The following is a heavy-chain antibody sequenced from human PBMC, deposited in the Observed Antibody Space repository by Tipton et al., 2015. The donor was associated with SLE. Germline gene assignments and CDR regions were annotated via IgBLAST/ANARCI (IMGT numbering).Heavy chain of an antibody. D-gene: IGHD3-22*01. V-gene: IGHV3-11*01. CDR2: ISNGGNTV. CDR1: GFVFGNFY. Sequence: SLRLSCAASGFVFGNFYMSWIRQAPGKGLECVSYISNGGNTVYYAQSAKGRFTISRDNAKDSLFLQMNSLKTEDTAVYYCSGWYYYESSSYFPETLWDWGQGTLVTVSS. CDR3: SGWYYYESSSYFPETLWD. J-gene: IGHJ4*02.